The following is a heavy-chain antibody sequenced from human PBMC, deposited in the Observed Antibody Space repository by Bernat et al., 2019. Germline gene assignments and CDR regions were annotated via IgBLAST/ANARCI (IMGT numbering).Heavy chain of an antibody. CDR1: GGSISSGSYY. D-gene: IGHD2-2*01. J-gene: IGHJ4*02. Sequence: LQLQESGPGLVKPSETLSLTCTVSGGSISSGSYYWGWIRQPPGKVLEWIGSIYYSGSTYYNPSLKSRVTISADTSKHKFSLNMSFVTAADTAVYYCARVTNASPHYWGQGTLVTVSS. CDR3: ARVTNASPHY. V-gene: IGHV4-39*01. CDR2: IYYSGST.